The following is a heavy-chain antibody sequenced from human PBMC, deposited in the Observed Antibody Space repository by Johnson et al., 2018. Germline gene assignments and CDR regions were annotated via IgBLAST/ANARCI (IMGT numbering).Heavy chain of an antibody. CDR3: AKDGPGAGEPEPDYYYDYGMDV. J-gene: IGHJ6*02. Sequence: EVQLVESGGGVVRPGGSLRLSCAASGFTFINYGMHWVRQAPGKGLEWVAVISGSGGSTYYADSVKGRFTISRDNSKNTLYLQMNSLRAEDTAGYYCAKDGPGAGEPEPDYYYDYGMDVWGQGTTVTVSS. CDR1: GFTFINYG. V-gene: IGHV3-23*04. D-gene: IGHD3-16*01. CDR2: ISGSGGST.